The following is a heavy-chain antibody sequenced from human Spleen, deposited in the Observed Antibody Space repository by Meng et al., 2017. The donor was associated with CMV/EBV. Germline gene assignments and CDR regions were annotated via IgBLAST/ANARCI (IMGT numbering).Heavy chain of an antibody. CDR3: ARDASPDGQLSYKWFDP. CDR1: GGSFSGYN. J-gene: IGHJ5*02. CDR2: VNHSGST. Sequence: YGGSFSGYNWSWLRQAPGKGLGWIGEVNHSGSTNYNPSLKSRVTISIDTSKNQFSLSLTSVTAADTAVYYCARDASPDGQLSYKWFDPWGHGTLVTVSS. V-gene: IGHV4-34*01. D-gene: IGHD1-14*01.